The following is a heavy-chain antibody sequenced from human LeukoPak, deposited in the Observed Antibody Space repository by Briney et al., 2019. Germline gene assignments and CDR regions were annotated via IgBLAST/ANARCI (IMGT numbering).Heavy chain of an antibody. CDR1: GTSIRNYY. D-gene: IGHD3-22*01. Sequence: SETLSLTCTVSGTSIRNYYWSWVRQSPGQGLEWLAYVHHTGSSNFSPPFRGRVTTSVDASRNQFSLRLTSMTAADTAVYYCAREKGGTDHDSTAAFHYWGQGILVIVSS. V-gene: IGHV4-59*01. CDR2: VHHTGSS. CDR3: AREKGGTDHDSTAAFHY. J-gene: IGHJ4*02.